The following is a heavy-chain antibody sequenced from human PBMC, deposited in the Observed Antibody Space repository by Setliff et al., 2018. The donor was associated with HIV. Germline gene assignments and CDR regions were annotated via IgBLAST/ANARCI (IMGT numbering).Heavy chain of an antibody. CDR1: GFTFSSYG. D-gene: IGHD2-2*01. Sequence: PGGSLRLSCAASGFTFSSYGMHWVRQAPGKGLEWVAVIWYDGNNKYYADSVKGRFTISRDNAKNSRYLQMNSLRADDTAVYYCAREDQRVTSVDYWGQGTPVTVSA. J-gene: IGHJ4*02. CDR2: IWYDGNNK. V-gene: IGHV3-33*01. CDR3: AREDQRVTSVDY.